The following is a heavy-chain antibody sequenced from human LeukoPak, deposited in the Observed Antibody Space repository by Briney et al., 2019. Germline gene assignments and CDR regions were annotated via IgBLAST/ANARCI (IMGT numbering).Heavy chain of an antibody. V-gene: IGHV3-20*04. J-gene: IGHJ4*02. D-gene: IGHD5-24*01. CDR3: ARDLNSQEMATITVDY. Sequence: GGSLRLSCAASGFTFDDYGMSWVRQAPGKGLEWVSGINWNGGSTGYADSVKGRFTISRDNAKNSLYLQMNSLRAEDTAVYYCARDLNSQEMATITVDYWGQGTLVTVSS. CDR2: INWNGGST. CDR1: GFTFDDYG.